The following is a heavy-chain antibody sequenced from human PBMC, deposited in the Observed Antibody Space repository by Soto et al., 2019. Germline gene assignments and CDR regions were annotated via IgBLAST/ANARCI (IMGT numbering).Heavy chain of an antibody. CDR3: VGALTYEVPYYYYGMDV. J-gene: IGHJ6*02. CDR2: IKQGGNEK. V-gene: IGHV3-7*01. CDR1: GFSFSTYL. Sequence: GSLRLSCAASGFSFSTYLMSWVRQAPGKGLEWVANIKQGGNEKFYVDSVKGRFTISRDDDKKSLYLQMDSLRVEDTAVYYCVGALTYEVPYYYYGMDVWGQGTTVTVSS. D-gene: IGHD3-16*01.